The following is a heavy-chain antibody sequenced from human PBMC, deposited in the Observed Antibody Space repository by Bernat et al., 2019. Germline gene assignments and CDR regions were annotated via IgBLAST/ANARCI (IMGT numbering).Heavy chain of an antibody. CDR2: IRYDGSNK. J-gene: IGHJ5*02. D-gene: IGHD5-18*01. Sequence: QVQLVESGGGVVQPGRSLRLSCAAPGFTFSSYGMHWVRQAPGKGLEWVAVIRYDGSNKYYADSVKGRFTISRDNSKNTLYLQMNSLRAEDTAVYYCARESSDVDTAMAPLLDSMGFDPWGQGTLVTVSS. CDR1: GFTFSSYG. V-gene: IGHV3-33*01. CDR3: ARESSDVDTAMAPLLDSMGFDP.